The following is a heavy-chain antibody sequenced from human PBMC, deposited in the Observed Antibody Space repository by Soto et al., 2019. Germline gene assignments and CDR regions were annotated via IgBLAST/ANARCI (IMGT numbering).Heavy chain of an antibody. D-gene: IGHD2-8*01. Sequence: EVQLVESGGGLVQPGGSLRLSCAASGFTFSNDWMHWVRQAAGKGLVWVSRINMDGSSTNYADSVKSRFTISRENAKNTLYLPMSSLRVDDTAVYYCARGPRGLYPNDYWGQGALVTVYS. J-gene: IGHJ4*02. CDR3: ARGPRGLYPNDY. CDR1: GFTFSNDW. V-gene: IGHV3-74*01. CDR2: INMDGSST.